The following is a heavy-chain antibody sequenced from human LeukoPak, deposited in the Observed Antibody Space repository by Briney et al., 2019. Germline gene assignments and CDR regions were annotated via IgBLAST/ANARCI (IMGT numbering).Heavy chain of an antibody. CDR2: INSDGSST. CDR1: GFTFSSYA. Sequence: GGSLRLSCAASGFTFSSYAMSWVRQAPGKGLVWVSRINSDGSSTSYADSVKGRFTISRDNAKNTLYLQMNSLRAEDTAVYYCARDTWDYYDSSGYDYWGQGTLVTVSS. J-gene: IGHJ4*02. CDR3: ARDTWDYYDSSGYDY. V-gene: IGHV3-74*01. D-gene: IGHD3-22*01.